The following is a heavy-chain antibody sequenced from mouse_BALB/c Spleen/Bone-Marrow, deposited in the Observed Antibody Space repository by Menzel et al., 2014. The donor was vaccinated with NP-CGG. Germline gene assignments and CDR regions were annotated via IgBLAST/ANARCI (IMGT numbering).Heavy chain of an antibody. CDR2: IDPENGNT. J-gene: IGHJ4*01. Sequence: EVKLQESGAEIVRPGALVKLSRKASGFNIKDYYMQWVKQRPEQGLEWIGWIDPENGNTIYDPNFQGKASITADTSSNTAYLQLSSLTSEDTAVYYCARGDGYAMDYWGQGTSATVSS. CDR1: GFNIKDYY. CDR3: ARGDGYAMDY. V-gene: IGHV14-1*02.